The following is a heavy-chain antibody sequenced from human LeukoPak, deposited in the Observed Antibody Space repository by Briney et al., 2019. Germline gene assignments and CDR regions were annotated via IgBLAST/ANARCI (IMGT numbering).Heavy chain of an antibody. J-gene: IGHJ4*02. V-gene: IGHV1-69*05. CDR1: GGTFSSYA. Sequence: SVKVSCKASGGTFSSYAISWVRQAPGQGLEWMGGIIPIFGTANYAQKFQGRVTITTDESTSTAYMELSSLRSEDTAVYYCARESPGSGSYYNEGFDYWGQGTLVTVSS. D-gene: IGHD3-10*01. CDR2: IIPIFGTA. CDR3: ARESPGSGSYYNEGFDY.